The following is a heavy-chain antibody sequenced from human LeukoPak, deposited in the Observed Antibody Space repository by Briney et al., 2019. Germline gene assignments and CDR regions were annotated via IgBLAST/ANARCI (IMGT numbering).Heavy chain of an antibody. J-gene: IGHJ4*02. V-gene: IGHV3-7*01. CDR2: IKKDGSDK. CDR1: GFTFSTYW. Sequence: GGSLRLSCAASGFTFSTYWVKWVRQAPGKGLEWVASIKKDGSDKYYVDSVKGCFFISRDNAKNSLYLQRNSLRTEDTAVYYWAKGGHFNFDYWGQGTLVTVSS. CDR3: AKGGHFNFDY. D-gene: IGHD5-12*01.